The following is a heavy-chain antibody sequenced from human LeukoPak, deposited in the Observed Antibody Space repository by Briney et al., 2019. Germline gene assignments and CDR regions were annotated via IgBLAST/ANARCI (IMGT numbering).Heavy chain of an antibody. CDR3: ARAEPSYDYVWGSYRFDY. CDR1: GYTFTSYY. V-gene: IGHV1-2*02. D-gene: IGHD3-16*02. J-gene: IGHJ4*02. Sequence: ASVKVSCKASGYTFTSYYMHWMRQAPGQGLEWMGWINPNSGGTNYAQKFQGRVTMTRDTSISTAYMELSRLRSDDTAVYYCARAEPSYDYVWGSYRFDYWGQGTLVTVSS. CDR2: INPNSGGT.